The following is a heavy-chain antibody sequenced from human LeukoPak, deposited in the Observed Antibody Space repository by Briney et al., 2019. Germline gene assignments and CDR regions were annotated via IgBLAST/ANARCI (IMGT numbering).Heavy chain of an antibody. CDR3: ARVGKYCGGDCYSVKY. V-gene: IGHV4-30-4*08. Sequence: PSETLSLTCTVSGGSISSYYWSWIRQPPGKGLEWIGYIYYSGSTYYNPSLKSRVTISVDTSKNQFSLNLRSVTAADTAVYYCARVGKYCGGDCYSVKYWGQGTLVTVSS. CDR2: IYYSGST. J-gene: IGHJ4*02. CDR1: GGSISSYY. D-gene: IGHD2-21*01.